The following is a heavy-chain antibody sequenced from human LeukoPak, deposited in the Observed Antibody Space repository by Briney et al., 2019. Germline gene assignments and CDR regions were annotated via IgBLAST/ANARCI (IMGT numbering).Heavy chain of an antibody. J-gene: IGHJ4*02. CDR1: GFTFDDYA. D-gene: IGHD3-22*01. CDR2: ISWNSGSI. CDR3: AKTAGPGDYYDSSGSYYFDY. V-gene: IGHV3-9*01. Sequence: GRSLRLSCAASGFTFDDYAMHWVRQAPGKGLEWVSGISWNSGSIGYADSVKGRFTISRDNAKNSLYLQMNSLRAEDTALYYCAKTAGPGDYYDSSGSYYFDYWGQGTVVTVSS.